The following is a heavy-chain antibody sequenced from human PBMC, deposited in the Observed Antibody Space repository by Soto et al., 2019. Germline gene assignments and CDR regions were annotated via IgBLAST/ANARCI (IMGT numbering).Heavy chain of an antibody. CDR1: GFTFSSYA. CDR2: ISGSGGST. V-gene: IGHV3-23*01. J-gene: IGHJ4*02. CDR3: AAQKGQWLLTFDY. D-gene: IGHD6-19*01. Sequence: HPGGSLRLSCAASGFTFSSYAMSWVRQAPGKGLEWVSAISGSGGSTYYADSVKGRFTISRDNSKNTLYLQMNSLRAEDTAVYYCAAQKGQWLLTFDYWGQGTLVTVSS.